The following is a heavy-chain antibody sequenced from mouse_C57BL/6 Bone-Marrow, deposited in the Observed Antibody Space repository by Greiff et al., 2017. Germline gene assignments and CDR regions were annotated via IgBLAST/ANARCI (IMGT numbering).Heavy chain of an antibody. CDR2: IWSSGST. Sequence: QVQLQQSGPGLVQPSQSLSITCTVSGFSLTSYGVHWVRQSPGKGLEWLGVIWSSGSTDYNAAFISRLSISKDNSKSQVFFKMNSLQADDTAIYYCARKNYDYEGYFDVWGTGTTVTVSS. CDR3: ARKNYDYEGYFDV. V-gene: IGHV2-2*01. CDR1: GFSLTSYG. J-gene: IGHJ1*03. D-gene: IGHD2-4*01.